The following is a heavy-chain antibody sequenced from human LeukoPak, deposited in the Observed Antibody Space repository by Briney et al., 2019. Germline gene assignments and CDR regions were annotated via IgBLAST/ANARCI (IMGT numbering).Heavy chain of an antibody. CDR2: MNPNSGNT. V-gene: IGHV1-8*01. Sequence: ASVKVSCKASGYTFTSYDINWVRQATGQGLEWMGWMNPNSGNTGYAQKFQGRVTMTRNTSISTAYMELSSLRSEDTAVYYCARDCGGTIGGTKAYYYMDVWGKXTTVTVSS. J-gene: IGHJ6*03. D-gene: IGHD2-21*01. CDR3: ARDCGGTIGGTKAYYYMDV. CDR1: GYTFTSYD.